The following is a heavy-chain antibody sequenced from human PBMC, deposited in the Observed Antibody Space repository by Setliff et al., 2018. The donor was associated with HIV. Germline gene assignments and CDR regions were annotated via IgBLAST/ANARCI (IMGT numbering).Heavy chain of an antibody. D-gene: IGHD6-19*01. CDR1: GGSISSYY. CDR2: IYYSGST. J-gene: IGHJ4*02. Sequence: PSETLSLTCKVSGGSISSYYWSWIRQPPGKGLEWIGYIYYSGSTNYNPSLKSRVTISIDTSKNQFSLKLSSVTAADTAVYYCARALGGSGWSIDYWGQGTLVTVSS. CDR3: ARALGGSGWSIDY. V-gene: IGHV4-59*08.